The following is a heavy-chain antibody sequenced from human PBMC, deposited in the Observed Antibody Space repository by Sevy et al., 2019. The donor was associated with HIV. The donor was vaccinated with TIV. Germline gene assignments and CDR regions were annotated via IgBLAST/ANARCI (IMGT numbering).Heavy chain of an antibody. CDR1: GFTFSDYY. J-gene: IGHJ6*03. Sequence: GGSLRLSCAASGFTFSDYYMSWIRQAPGKGLEWVSYISSSSSYTNYADSVKGRFTISRDNAKNSLYLQMNSLRAEDTAADYYATTTVPFNYYDYYYMDVWGKGTTVTVSS. CDR3: ATTTVPFNYYDYYYMDV. V-gene: IGHV3-11*06. CDR2: ISSSSSYT. D-gene: IGHD1-1*01.